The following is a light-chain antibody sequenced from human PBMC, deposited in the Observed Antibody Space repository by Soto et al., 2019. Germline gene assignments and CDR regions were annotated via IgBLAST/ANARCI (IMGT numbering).Light chain of an antibody. J-gene: IGLJ3*02. V-gene: IGLV1-47*01. CDR1: NSNIGGNY. CDR2: RND. Sequence: QSVLTQPPSASGTPGQGVTISCSGSNSNIGGNYVYWYQQLPGTAPKLLIYRNDQRPSGVPDRFAGSRSGTSASLAISGLRSEDEADYYCAAWDDSLSAWVFGGGTNVTVL. CDR3: AAWDDSLSAWV.